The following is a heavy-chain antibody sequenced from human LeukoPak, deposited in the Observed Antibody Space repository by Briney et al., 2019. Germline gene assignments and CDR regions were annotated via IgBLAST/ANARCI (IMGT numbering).Heavy chain of an antibody. CDR1: GFTFDDYA. D-gene: IGHD2-2*01. CDR2: ISWNSGSI. Sequence: SRRLSCAAAGFTFDDYAMHWVRQAPGKGLEWVSGISWNSGSIGYADSVKGRFTISRDNAKNSLYLHMNSLRAEDTALYSCAKDIVSTSSNWFDPWGQGTLVTVSS. J-gene: IGHJ5*02. V-gene: IGHV3-9*01. CDR3: AKDIVSTSSNWFDP.